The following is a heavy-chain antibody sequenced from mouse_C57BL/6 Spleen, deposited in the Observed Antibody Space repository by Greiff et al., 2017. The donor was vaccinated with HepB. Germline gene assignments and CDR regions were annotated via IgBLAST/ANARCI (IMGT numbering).Heavy chain of an antibody. CDR3: ARRTVVAPYYAMDY. D-gene: IGHD1-1*01. CDR1: GFTFSDYG. V-gene: IGHV5-17*01. J-gene: IGHJ4*01. Sequence: EVQLQESGGGLVKPGGSLKLSCAASGFTFSDYGMHWVRQAPEKGLEWVAYISSGSSTIDYADTVKGRFTISRDNAKNTLFLQMTSLRSEDTAMYYCARRTVVAPYYAMDYWGQGTSVTVSS. CDR2: ISSGSSTI.